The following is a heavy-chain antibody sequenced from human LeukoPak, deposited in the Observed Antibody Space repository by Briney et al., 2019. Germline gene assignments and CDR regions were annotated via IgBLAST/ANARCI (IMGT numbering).Heavy chain of an antibody. V-gene: IGHV4-59*01. D-gene: IGHD2-21*02. Sequence: SETLSLTCAVSGGSISSYYWSWIRQPPGKGLEWIGYIYYSGSTNYNPSLKSRVTISVDTSKNQFSLKLSSVTAADTAVYYCARTRRGVTNLVGNNWFDPWGQGTLVTVSS. CDR3: ARTRRGVTNLVGNNWFDP. CDR1: GGSISSYY. J-gene: IGHJ5*02. CDR2: IYYSGST.